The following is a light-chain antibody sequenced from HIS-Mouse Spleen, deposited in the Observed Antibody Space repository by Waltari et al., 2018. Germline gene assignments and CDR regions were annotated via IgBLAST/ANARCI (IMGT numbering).Light chain of an antibody. V-gene: IGLV2-11*01. Sequence: QSALTQPRSVSGPPGQSVPLSCTGPCIDLSVYHHVLWYQQHQGKAPKLLIYDVSKRPSGVPDRFSGSKSGNTASLTISGLQAEDEADYYCCSYAGSYPVVFGGGTKLTVL. CDR2: DVS. CDR1: CIDLSVYHH. CDR3: CSYAGSYPVV. J-gene: IGLJ2*01.